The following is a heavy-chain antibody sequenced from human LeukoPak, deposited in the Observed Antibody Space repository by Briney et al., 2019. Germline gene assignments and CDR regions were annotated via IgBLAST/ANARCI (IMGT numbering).Heavy chain of an antibody. D-gene: IGHD2-2*01. Sequence: SETLSLTCTVSGGSISSGSYYWSWIRQPAGKGLEWIGRIYTSGSTNYNPSLKSRVTISVDTSKNQFSLKLSFVTAADTAVYYCARGGQDIVVERHYYYYYMDVWGKGTTVTVSS. V-gene: IGHV4-61*02. J-gene: IGHJ6*03. CDR1: GGSISSGSYY. CDR3: ARGGQDIVVERHYYYYYMDV. CDR2: IYTSGST.